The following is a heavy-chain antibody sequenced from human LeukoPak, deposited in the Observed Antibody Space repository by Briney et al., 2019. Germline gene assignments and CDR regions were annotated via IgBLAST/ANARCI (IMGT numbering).Heavy chain of an antibody. CDR1: GFKFSSFS. J-gene: IGHJ4*02. D-gene: IGHD4-17*01. V-gene: IGHV3-21*01. CDR2: ISSEGYI. CDR3: ARAHLYGDYSGDY. Sequence: GGSLRLSCTASGFKFSSFSMNWVRQAPGKGLEWVSSISSEGYIYYADSVKGRFSISRDSASNSLFLQMNSLRVEDTAVYYCARAHLYGDYSGDYWGQGTLVTVSS.